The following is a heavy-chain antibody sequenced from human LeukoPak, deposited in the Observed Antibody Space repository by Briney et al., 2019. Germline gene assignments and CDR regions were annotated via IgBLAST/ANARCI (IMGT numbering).Heavy chain of an antibody. CDR3: ARVGCSGGSCEFDY. CDR2: INHSGST. CDR1: GGSFSGYY. D-gene: IGHD2-15*01. J-gene: IGHJ4*02. Sequence: SETLSLTCAVYGGSFSGYYWSWIRQPPGKGLEWIGEINHSGSTNYNPSLKSRVTISVDTSKNQFSLKLGSVTAADTAVYYCARVGCSGGSCEFDYWGQGTLVTFSS. V-gene: IGHV4-34*01.